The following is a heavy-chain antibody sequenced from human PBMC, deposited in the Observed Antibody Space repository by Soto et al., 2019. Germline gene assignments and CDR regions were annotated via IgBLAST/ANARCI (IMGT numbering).Heavy chain of an antibody. CDR1: GGSISSSNW. J-gene: IGHJ6*02. V-gene: IGHV4-4*02. Sequence: PSETLSLTCAVSGGSISSSNWWSWVRQPAGKGLEWIGEIYHSGSTNYNPSLKSRVTISVDKSKNQFSLKLSSVTAADTAVYYCATVPVQEVLLWFGEPSSDYDGMDVWGQGTTVTVSS. D-gene: IGHD3-10*01. CDR3: ATVPVQEVLLWFGEPSSDYDGMDV. CDR2: IYHSGST.